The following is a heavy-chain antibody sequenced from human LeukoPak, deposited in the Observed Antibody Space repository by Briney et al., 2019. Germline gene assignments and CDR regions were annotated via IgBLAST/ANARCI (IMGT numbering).Heavy chain of an antibody. CDR3: ARGGGYSAYDPYFDY. CDR1: GGAISTYY. Sequence: SETLSLTCTVSGGAISTYYWSWIRQPPGKGLEWIGYIYYSGSTNYNPSLKSRVTISVDTSKNQFSLKLSSVTAADTAVYYCARGGGYSAYDPYFDYWGQGTLVTVSS. V-gene: IGHV4-59*01. J-gene: IGHJ4*02. D-gene: IGHD5-12*01. CDR2: IYYSGST.